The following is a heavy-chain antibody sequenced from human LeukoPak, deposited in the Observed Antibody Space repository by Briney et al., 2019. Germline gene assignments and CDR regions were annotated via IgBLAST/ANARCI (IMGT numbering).Heavy chain of an antibody. CDR3: VRDTSVTRMDV. V-gene: IGHV3-74*01. D-gene: IGHD4-17*01. J-gene: IGHJ6*04. CDR1: GFTFNTW. Sequence: GGSLRLSCAASGFTFNTWMHWVRQAPGKGLVWVSLINNDGNIMTYADSVKGRFSVSRDDAKNTLYLQMSSLRDEDTAVYYCVRDTSVTRMDVWGKGTTVTVSS. CDR2: INNDGNIM.